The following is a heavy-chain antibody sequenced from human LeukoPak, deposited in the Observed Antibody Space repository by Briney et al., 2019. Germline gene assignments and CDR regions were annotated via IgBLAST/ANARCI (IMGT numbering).Heavy chain of an antibody. CDR3: ARGQPQRYNSDWYVNWFDP. Sequence: SETLSLTCTVSGGSISSYYWSWIRQPPGKGLEWIGYIYYRGSTNYNPSLKSRVTISVDTSKNQFSLKVNSVTAADTAVYYCARGQPQRYNSDWYVNWFDPWGQGTLVSVSS. CDR1: GGSISSYY. V-gene: IGHV4-59*01. CDR2: IYYRGST. D-gene: IGHD6-19*01. J-gene: IGHJ5*02.